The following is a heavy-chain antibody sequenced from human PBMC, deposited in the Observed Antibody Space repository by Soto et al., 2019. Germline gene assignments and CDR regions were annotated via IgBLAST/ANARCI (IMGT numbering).Heavy chain of an antibody. J-gene: IGHJ6*02. Sequence: SETLSLTCTVSGGSISKYYWSWIRQPPGKGLEWIGYIYYSGSTNYNPSLKSRVTISVDTSKNQFSLKLSSVTAADTAVYYCASSNIAATGFYYYGRVVWGRGTTVTV. CDR2: IYYSGST. CDR3: ASSNIAATGFYYYGRVV. CDR1: GGSISKYY. V-gene: IGHV4-59*01. D-gene: IGHD6-13*01.